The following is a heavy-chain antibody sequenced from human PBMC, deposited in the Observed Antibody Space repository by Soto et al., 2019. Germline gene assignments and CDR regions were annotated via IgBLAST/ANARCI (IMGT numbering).Heavy chain of an antibody. Sequence: QVQLQESGPGLVKPSQTLSLTCTVSGGSISSGGYYWSWIRQHPGKGLEWIGYIYYSGSTYYNPPVKSRVTLSVDTSKNQFSLKLSSVTAEDTAVYYCARERLKGGDWTPQGWFDPWGQGTLVTVSS. CDR3: ARERLKGGDWTPQGWFDP. CDR2: IYYSGST. J-gene: IGHJ5*02. D-gene: IGHD2-21*02. CDR1: GGSISSGGYY. V-gene: IGHV4-31*03.